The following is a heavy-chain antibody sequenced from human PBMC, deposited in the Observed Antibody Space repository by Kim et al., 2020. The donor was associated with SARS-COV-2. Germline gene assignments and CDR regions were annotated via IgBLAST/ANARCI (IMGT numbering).Heavy chain of an antibody. V-gene: IGHV1-69*13. Sequence: SVKVSCKASGGTFSSYAISWVRQAPGQGLEWMGGIIPIFGTANYAQKFQGRVTITADESTSTAYMELSSLRSEDTAVYYCASSRGSWYGVRFYYYYGMDVWGQGTTVTVSS. D-gene: IGHD6-13*01. CDR1: GGTFSSYA. CDR3: ASSRGSWYGVRFYYYYGMDV. J-gene: IGHJ6*02. CDR2: IIPIFGTA.